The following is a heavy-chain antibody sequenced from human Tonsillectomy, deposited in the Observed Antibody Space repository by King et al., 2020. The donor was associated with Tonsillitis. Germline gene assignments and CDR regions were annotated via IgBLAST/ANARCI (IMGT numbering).Heavy chain of an antibody. CDR2: VIPLFGRP. Sequence: QLVQSGTEVKRPGSSVKVSCKAYGGTFSSYSFSWLRQAPEQGLEWMGGVIPLFGRPNYAHKFQDRVRITADESTTTAYMELSRLRSDDTAVFYCATSPFTAYHFDNWGQGTLVTVSS. CDR1: GGTFSSYS. J-gene: IGHJ4*02. CDR3: ATSPFTAYHFDN. V-gene: IGHV1-69*12. D-gene: IGHD3-16*01.